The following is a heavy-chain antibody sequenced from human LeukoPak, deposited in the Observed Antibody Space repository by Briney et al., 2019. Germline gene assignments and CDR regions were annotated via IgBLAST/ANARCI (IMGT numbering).Heavy chain of an antibody. D-gene: IGHD2-2*02. CDR1: GRTVCRYP. J-gene: IGHJ5*02. V-gene: IGHV1-69*01. CDR3: ARDRPGRYCSTISCYSASPFDP. Sequence: GSSVKVSCNASGRTVCRYPISWVRQAPGQGLKCWGGIIPFFGTANYAQKFQGRVTITSDESTSTAYMELSSLRSEDTAVYYCARDRPGRYCSTISCYSASPFDPWGQGTLVTVSS. CDR2: IIPFFGTA.